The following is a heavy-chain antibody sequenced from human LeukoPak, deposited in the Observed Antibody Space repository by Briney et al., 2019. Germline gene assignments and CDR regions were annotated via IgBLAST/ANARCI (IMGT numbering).Heavy chain of an antibody. J-gene: IGHJ4*02. CDR1: GFTFSSYA. V-gene: IGHV3-23*01. D-gene: IGHD6-19*01. Sequence: SGGSLRLSCAASGFTFSSYAMSWVRQAPGKGLEWVSAISGSGGSTYYADSVKGRFTISRDNSKNTLYLQMNSLRAGDTAVYYCAKDQWLVHIFDYWGQGTLVTVSS. CDR3: AKDQWLVHIFDY. CDR2: ISGSGGST.